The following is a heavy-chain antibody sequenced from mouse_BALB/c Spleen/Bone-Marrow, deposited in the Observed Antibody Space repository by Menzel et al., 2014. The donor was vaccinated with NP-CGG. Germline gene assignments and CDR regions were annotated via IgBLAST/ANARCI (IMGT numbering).Heavy chain of an antibody. CDR1: GFTFSSYG. Sequence: EVMLVESGGGLVQPGRSLKLSCAASGFTFSSYGMSWVRQTPDKRLELVATINSNGGSTYYPDSVKGRFTISRDNAKNTLYLQMSSLKSEDTAMYYCARVWYFDYWGQGTSLTVSS. V-gene: IGHV5-6-3*01. CDR2: INSNGGST. J-gene: IGHJ2*03. CDR3: ARVWYFDY.